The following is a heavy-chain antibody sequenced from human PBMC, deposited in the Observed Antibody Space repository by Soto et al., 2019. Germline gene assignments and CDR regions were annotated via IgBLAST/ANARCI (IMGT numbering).Heavy chain of an antibody. CDR2: INAGNGNT. D-gene: IGHD3-3*01. J-gene: IGHJ3*02. CDR1: GYTFTSYA. CDR3: ARNKVFGVVDAFDI. Sequence: ASVKVSCKASGYTFTSYAMHWVRQAPGQRLEWMGWINAGNGNTKYSQKFQGRVTITRDTSASTAYMELSNLRSEDTAVYYCARNKVFGVVDAFDIWGQGTMVTVSS. V-gene: IGHV1-3*01.